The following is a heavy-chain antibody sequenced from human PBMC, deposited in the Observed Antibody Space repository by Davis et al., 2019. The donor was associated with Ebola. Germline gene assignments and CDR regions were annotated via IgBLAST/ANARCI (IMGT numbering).Heavy chain of an antibody. D-gene: IGHD1-26*01. V-gene: IGHV3-21*01. J-gene: IGHJ6*03. CDR1: GFTFSSYS. Sequence: GESLKISCAASGFTFSSYSMNWVRQAPGKGLEWVSSISSSSGYIYYADSVKGRFTISRDNAKNSLYLQMKSLRDEDTAVYYCARDGGIVGAFGLGVNYMDVWGKGTTVTVSS. CDR2: ISSSSGYI. CDR3: ARDGGIVGAFGLGVNYMDV.